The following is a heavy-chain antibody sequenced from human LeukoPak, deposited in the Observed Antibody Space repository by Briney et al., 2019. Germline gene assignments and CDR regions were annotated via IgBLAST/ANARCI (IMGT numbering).Heavy chain of an antibody. CDR3: ARGLAAAGTYYYYYMDV. CDR2: INHSGST. D-gene: IGHD6-13*01. J-gene: IGHJ6*03. Sequence: SETLSLICAVYGGSFSGYYWSWIRQPPGKGLEWIGEINHSGSTNYNPSLKSRVTISVDTSKNQFSLKLSSVTAADTAVYYCARGLAAAGTYYYYYMDVWGKGTTVTVSS. V-gene: IGHV4-34*01. CDR1: GGSFSGYY.